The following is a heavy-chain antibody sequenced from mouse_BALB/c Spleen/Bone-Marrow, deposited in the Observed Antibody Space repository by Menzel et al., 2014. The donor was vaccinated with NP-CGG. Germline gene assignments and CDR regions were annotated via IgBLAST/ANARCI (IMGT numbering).Heavy chain of an antibody. V-gene: IGHV1-7*01. D-gene: IGHD2-1*01. Sequence: QVQLQQSGAELAKPGAPVRMSCKTSGYTFTCYWMHWVKQRPGQGLEWFGYIDLSTGYTEFNQKFKDRATLTADKSSSTAYMQLSSLTSEDSAVYYCARSYGNYVDYWGQGTTLTVSS. CDR1: GYTFTCYW. CDR2: IDLSTGYT. CDR3: ARSYGNYVDY. J-gene: IGHJ2*01.